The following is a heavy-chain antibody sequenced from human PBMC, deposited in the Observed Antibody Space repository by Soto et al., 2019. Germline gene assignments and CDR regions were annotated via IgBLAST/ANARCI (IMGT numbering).Heavy chain of an antibody. CDR3: VRAPYFSDSSGYTRCLDS. CDR2: ISRSSSYI. Sequence: KGLEWVSSISRSSSYIYYADSVKGRFTISRDNAKNSLYLQMNSLRAEDTAVYYCVRAPYFSDSSGYTRCLDSWGQGTLVTGTS. D-gene: IGHD3-22*01. J-gene: IGHJ4*02. V-gene: IGHV3-21*04.